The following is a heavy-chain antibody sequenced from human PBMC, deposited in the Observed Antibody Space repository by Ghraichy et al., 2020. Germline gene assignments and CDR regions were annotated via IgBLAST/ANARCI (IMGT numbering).Heavy chain of an antibody. D-gene: IGHD6-19*01. CDR3: AKDLVSGWYRGDFDN. Sequence: WVAVISYDETNKYYADSVKGRFTISRDISKNTLFLQRDSLRAEDTAVYYCAKDLVSGWYRGDFDNWGQGTLVTVSS. J-gene: IGHJ4*02. V-gene: IGHV3-30*18. CDR2: ISYDETNK.